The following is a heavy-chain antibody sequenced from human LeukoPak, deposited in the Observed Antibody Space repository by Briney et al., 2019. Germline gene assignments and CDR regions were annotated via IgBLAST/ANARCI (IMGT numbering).Heavy chain of an antibody. CDR3: ARRGFNYYDSSGFFY. J-gene: IGHJ4*02. V-gene: IGHV4-39*01. D-gene: IGHD3-22*01. Sequence: SETLSLTCTVSGGSISSSSYYWGWIRQPPGKGLEWIGSIYYSGSTYYNPSLRSRVTISEDTSKNQFSLKLSSVTAADTAVYYCARRGFNYYDSSGFFYWGQGTLVTVSS. CDR1: GGSISSSSYY. CDR2: IYYSGST.